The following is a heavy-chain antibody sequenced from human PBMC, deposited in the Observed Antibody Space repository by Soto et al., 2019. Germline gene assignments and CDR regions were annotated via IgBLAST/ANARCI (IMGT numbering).Heavy chain of an antibody. V-gene: IGHV4-61*01. Sequence: SETLSLTCTVSGGSVSSGSNYWSWIRQPPGKGLEWIGYIYYSGSTNYNSSLKSRVTISVDTSKNQFSLKLSSVTAADTAVYYCARLNPRRYFDYWGQGTLVTVSS. J-gene: IGHJ4*02. CDR2: IYYSGST. CDR1: GGSVSSGSNY. CDR3: ARLNPRRYFDY.